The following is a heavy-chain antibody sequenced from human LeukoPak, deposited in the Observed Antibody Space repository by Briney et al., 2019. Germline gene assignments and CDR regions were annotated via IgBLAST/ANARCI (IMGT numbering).Heavy chain of an antibody. V-gene: IGHV1-46*01. Sequence: ASVKVSCKASGYTFTGYFLHWVRQAPGQGLEWMGIINPSGGRTSYAQKFQGRVTMTRDTSTSTVYMELSSLRSEDTAVYYCARGSYFRGVLFDPWGQGTLVTVSS. CDR2: INPSGGRT. CDR1: GYTFTGYF. CDR3: ARGSYFRGVLFDP. D-gene: IGHD3-10*02. J-gene: IGHJ5*02.